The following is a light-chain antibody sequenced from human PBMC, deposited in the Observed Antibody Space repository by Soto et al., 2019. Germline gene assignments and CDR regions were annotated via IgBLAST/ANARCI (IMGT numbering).Light chain of an antibody. CDR1: SSNLGAGYE. CDR2: ENN. J-gene: IGLJ1*01. CDR3: QSYDSSLSGYV. V-gene: IGLV1-40*01. Sequence: QSVLPQPPSVSEAPGQRVPISCTGSSSNLGAGYEAHWYQQVPGTAPKLLIYENNNRPSGVPDRFSGSKSGTSASLATTGLQAEDEAEYYCQSYDSSLSGYVFGTGTKVTVL.